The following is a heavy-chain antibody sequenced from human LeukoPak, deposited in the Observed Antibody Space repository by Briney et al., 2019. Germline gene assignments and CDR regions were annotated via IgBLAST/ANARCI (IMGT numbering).Heavy chain of an antibody. CDR1: GGSISSSTHY. V-gene: IGHV4-39*01. J-gene: IGHJ3*02. Sequence: SETLSLTCTVSGGSISSSTHYWGWIRQSPGKGLEWIGSMYNSGSISYNPSLRSRVTITVDTSKNQFSLNFSSVTAADTALYFCARNGTSGYFDIWGQGTMVTVSS. D-gene: IGHD3-22*01. CDR3: ARNGTSGYFDI. CDR2: MYNSGSI.